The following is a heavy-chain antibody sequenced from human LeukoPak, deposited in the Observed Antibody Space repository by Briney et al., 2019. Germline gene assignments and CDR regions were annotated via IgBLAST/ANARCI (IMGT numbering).Heavy chain of an antibody. CDR2: IKQDGSEK. CDR3: ARDSGATIVDY. J-gene: IGHJ4*02. CDR1: GFTFSSYW. D-gene: IGHD5-12*01. V-gene: IGHV3-7*03. Sequence: GGSLRPSCAASGFTFSSYWMSWVRQAPGKGLEWVANIKQDGSEKYYVDSVKGRFTISRDNAKNPLYLQMNSLRAEDTAVYYCARDSGATIVDYWGQGTLVTVSS.